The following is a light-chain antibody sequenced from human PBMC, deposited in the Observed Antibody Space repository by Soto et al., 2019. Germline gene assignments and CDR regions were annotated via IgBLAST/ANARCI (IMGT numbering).Light chain of an antibody. Sequence: QSALTQPASVSGSPGQSITISCTGTSSDVGGYNYVSWYQQHPGKAPKLMIYDVNNRPSGVSNRFSGSKSGNTASLTISGLQAEDEADYYCSSYTSSSTLVVFGGGIQLTVL. CDR1: SSDVGGYNY. J-gene: IGLJ2*01. V-gene: IGLV2-14*03. CDR3: SSYTSSSTLVV. CDR2: DVN.